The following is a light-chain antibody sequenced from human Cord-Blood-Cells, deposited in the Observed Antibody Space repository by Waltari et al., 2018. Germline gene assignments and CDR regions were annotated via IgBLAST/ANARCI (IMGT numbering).Light chain of an antibody. CDR1: SSDVGGYNY. CDR2: EVS. CDR3: SSYTSSSTL. V-gene: IGLV2-14*01. Sequence: QSALTQPASVSGSPGQSTTLPCPGTSSDVGGYNYVSWYQQQPGKAPKLMIYEVSNRPSGVSNRFSGSKSGNTASLTISGLQAEDEADYYCSSYTSSSTLFGTGTKVTVL. J-gene: IGLJ1*01.